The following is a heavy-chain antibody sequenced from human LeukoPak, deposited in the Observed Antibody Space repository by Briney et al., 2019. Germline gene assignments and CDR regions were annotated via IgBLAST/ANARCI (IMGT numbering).Heavy chain of an antibody. D-gene: IGHD5-18*01. Sequence: SETLSLTCTVSGGSISSYYWSCIRQPPGKGLGWIGNIYYNGITNYNPSLKSRVTISVETYKNQFSLKLNALTDADTAGYDCACEGYTYGPFGYWGQGTLVTVSS. J-gene: IGHJ4*02. CDR3: ACEGYTYGPFGY. V-gene: IGHV4-59*08. CDR1: GGSISSYY. CDR2: IYYNGIT.